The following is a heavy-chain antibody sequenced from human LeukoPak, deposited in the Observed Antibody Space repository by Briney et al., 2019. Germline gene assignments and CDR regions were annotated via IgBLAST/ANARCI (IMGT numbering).Heavy chain of an antibody. Sequence: GGSLRLSCAASGFTFSSYWMHWVRQAPGQGLVWVSRINSDGSSTSYADSVKGRFTISRDNAKNTLYLQMNSLRAEDTAVYYCARDSSPPYSSSWYEPLDYWGQGTLVTVSS. J-gene: IGHJ4*02. D-gene: IGHD6-13*01. CDR1: GFTFSSYW. V-gene: IGHV3-74*01. CDR3: ARDSSPPYSSSWYEPLDY. CDR2: INSDGSST.